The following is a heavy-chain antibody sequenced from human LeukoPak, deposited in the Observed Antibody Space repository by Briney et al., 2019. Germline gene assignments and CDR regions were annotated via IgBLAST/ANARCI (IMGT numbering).Heavy chain of an antibody. Sequence: PSETLSLTCAVYGVSFSGYYWSWIRQPPGKGLEWIGEINHSGSTNYNPSLKSRVTISVDTSKNQFSLKLSSVTAADTAVYYCARERIGPDAFDIRGQGTMVTVSS. CDR3: ARERIGPDAFDI. D-gene: IGHD2-15*01. V-gene: IGHV4-34*01. CDR1: GVSFSGYY. CDR2: INHSGST. J-gene: IGHJ3*02.